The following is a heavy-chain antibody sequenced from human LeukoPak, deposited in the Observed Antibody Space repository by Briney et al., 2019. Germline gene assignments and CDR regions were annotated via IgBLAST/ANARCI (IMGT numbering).Heavy chain of an antibody. D-gene: IGHD1-26*01. CDR2: IYYSGST. V-gene: IGHV4-61*08. J-gene: IGHJ5*02. Sequence: SETLSLTCTVSGGSISSGDYYWSWIRQPPGKGLEWIGYIYYSGSTNYNPSLKSRVTISVDTSKNQFSLKLSSVTAADTAVYYCARSSSGSYFEEDEWDWFDPWGQGTLVTVSS. CDR1: GGSISSGDYY. CDR3: ARSSSGSYFEEDEWDWFDP.